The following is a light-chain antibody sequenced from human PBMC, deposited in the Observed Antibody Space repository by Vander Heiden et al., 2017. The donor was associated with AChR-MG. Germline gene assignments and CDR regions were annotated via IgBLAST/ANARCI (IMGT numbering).Light chain of an antibody. CDR2: DVT. Sequence: QSALTQPASVSGSPGQSITISCTGSSSDIGGYNYVSWYQQRPGKAPKLIIHDVTTRPSGVSNRFSGSKSGDTASLTISGLQAEDEADYYCSSYTSNNTSTVFGGGTRLTVL. CDR1: SSDIGGYNY. CDR3: SSYTSNNTSTV. V-gene: IGLV2-14*03. J-gene: IGLJ2*01.